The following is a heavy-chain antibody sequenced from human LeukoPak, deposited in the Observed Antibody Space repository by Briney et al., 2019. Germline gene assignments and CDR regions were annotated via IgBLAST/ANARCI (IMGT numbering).Heavy chain of an antibody. CDR3: AGASPLAYCGGDCSLPPTNWFDP. CDR2: ISSSSSYI. J-gene: IGHJ5*02. V-gene: IGHV3-21*01. Sequence: PGGSLRLSCAASGFTFSSYSMNWVRQAPGKGLEWVSSISSSSSYIYYADSVKGRFTISRDNAKNSLYLQMNSLRAEDTAVYYCAGASPLAYCGGDCSLPPTNWFDPWGQGALVTVSS. D-gene: IGHD2-21*02. CDR1: GFTFSSYS.